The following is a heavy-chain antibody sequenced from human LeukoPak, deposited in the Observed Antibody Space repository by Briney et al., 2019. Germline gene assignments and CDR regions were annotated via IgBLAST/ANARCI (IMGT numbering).Heavy chain of an antibody. J-gene: IGHJ4*02. CDR3: ARGGGGNPYYFDY. CDR1: GFTLSSYS. D-gene: IGHD2-15*01. CDR2: ISSGSGYI. Sequence: GGSLRLSCAASGFTLSSYSMNWVRQAPEKGLEWVSSISSGSGYIYYADSVKGRFTISRDNAKNSLYLQMNSLRAEDTAVYYCARGGGGNPYYFDYWGQGTLVTVSS. V-gene: IGHV3-21*01.